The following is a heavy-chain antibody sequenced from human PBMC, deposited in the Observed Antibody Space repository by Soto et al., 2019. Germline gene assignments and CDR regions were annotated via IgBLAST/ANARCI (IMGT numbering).Heavy chain of an antibody. Sequence: VQLHESGPGLVKPSQTLSLTCTVSGGSIISVGYYWSWIRQHPGKGLEWIGYIYYSGNTYYNPSLKSRVTISLDTSKNQFSLKLSSVTAADTAVYYCARSGELLSTFDYWGQGTLVTVSS. V-gene: IGHV4-31*03. CDR2: IYYSGNT. J-gene: IGHJ4*02. CDR3: ARSGELLSTFDY. D-gene: IGHD2-21*02. CDR1: GGSIISVGYY.